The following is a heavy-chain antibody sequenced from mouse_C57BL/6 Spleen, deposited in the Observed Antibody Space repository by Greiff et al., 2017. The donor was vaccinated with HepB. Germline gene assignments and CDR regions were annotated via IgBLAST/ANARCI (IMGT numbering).Heavy chain of an antibody. J-gene: IGHJ4*01. CDR2: ISNGGGST. Sequence: EVQLVESGGGLVQPGGSLKLSCAASGFTFSDYYMYWVRQTPEKRLEWVAYISNGGGSTYYPDTVKGRFTISRDNAKNTLYLQMSRLKSEDTAMYHCARQGDGYYHAMDYWGQGTSVTVSS. CDR3: ARQGDGYYHAMDY. V-gene: IGHV5-12*01. CDR1: GFTFSDYY. D-gene: IGHD2-3*01.